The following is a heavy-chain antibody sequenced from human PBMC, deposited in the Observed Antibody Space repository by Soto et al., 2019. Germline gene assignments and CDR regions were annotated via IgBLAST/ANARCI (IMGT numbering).Heavy chain of an antibody. Sequence: GGSLRLSCAASGFTFSSYSMNWVRQAPGKGLEWVSSISSCSSYIYYADSVKGRFTISRDNAKNSLYLQMNSLRAEDTAVYYCARGSVLRFLEWFPTYGMDVWGQGTTVTVSS. CDR3: ARGSVLRFLEWFPTYGMDV. D-gene: IGHD3-3*01. J-gene: IGHJ6*02. CDR1: GFTFSSYS. V-gene: IGHV3-21*01. CDR2: ISSCSSYI.